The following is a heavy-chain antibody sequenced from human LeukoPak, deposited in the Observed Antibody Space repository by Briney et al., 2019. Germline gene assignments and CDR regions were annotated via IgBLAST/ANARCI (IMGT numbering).Heavy chain of an antibody. Sequence: GESLKISCQGSGYSFAAYWVAWVRLMPGKGLEWMGIIYPGDSDTRYSLSFQGQVTISADKSISTAYLQWSSLKASDTAMYYCARPGDNNWFDPWGQGTLVTVSS. CDR2: IYPGDSDT. CDR1: GYSFAAYW. J-gene: IGHJ5*02. V-gene: IGHV5-51*01. D-gene: IGHD2-21*02. CDR3: ARPGDNNWFDP.